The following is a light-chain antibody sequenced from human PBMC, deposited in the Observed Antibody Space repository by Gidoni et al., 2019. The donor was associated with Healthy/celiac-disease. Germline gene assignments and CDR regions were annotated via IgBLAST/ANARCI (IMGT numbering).Light chain of an antibody. CDR1: QDISHY. Sequence: DIQMPQSPSSLSASVGDRVTITCQASQDISHYLNWYQQKPGKAPKLLIYDASNLETGVPSRFSGSGSGTDFTFTISSLQPEDIATYYCQQYDNLPPLTFGGGTKVEIK. V-gene: IGKV1-33*01. CDR3: QQYDNLPPLT. J-gene: IGKJ4*01. CDR2: DAS.